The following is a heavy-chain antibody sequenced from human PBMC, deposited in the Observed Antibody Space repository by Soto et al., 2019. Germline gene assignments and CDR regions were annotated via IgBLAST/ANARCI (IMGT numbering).Heavy chain of an antibody. CDR2: IWDDGIKK. Sequence: QVQLVESGGGVVQPGRSLRLSCAASGFTFSHYGMHWVRQAPGKGLEWVAVIWDDGIKKFYPDSVRGRFTISRDNSENTLFLQMNSLTAEDTAIYYWVRGGNVAGAFDIWGQGTMVTVSS. J-gene: IGHJ3*02. CDR1: GFTFSHYG. D-gene: IGHD3-16*01. V-gene: IGHV3-33*01. CDR3: VRGGNVAGAFDI.